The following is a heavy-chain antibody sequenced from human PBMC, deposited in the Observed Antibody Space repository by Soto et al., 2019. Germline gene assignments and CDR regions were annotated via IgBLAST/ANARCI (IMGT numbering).Heavy chain of an antibody. J-gene: IGHJ6*02. CDR3: TRDYSNYELGMDV. CDR1: GFTFGDYA. V-gene: IGHV3-49*03. Sequence: PGGSLRLSCTASGFTFGDYAMSWFRQAPGKGLEWVGFIRSKAYGGTTEYAASVKGRFTISRDDSKSIAYLQMNSLKTEDTAVYYCTRDYSNYELGMDVWGQGTTVTVSS. CDR2: IRSKAYGGTT. D-gene: IGHD4-4*01.